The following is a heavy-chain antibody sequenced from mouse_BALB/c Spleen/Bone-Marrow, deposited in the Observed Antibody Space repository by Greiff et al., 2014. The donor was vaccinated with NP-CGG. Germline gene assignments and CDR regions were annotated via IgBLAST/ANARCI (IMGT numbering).Heavy chain of an antibody. V-gene: IGHV1-5*01. CDR3: TRVIYYGYAWFAY. Sequence: VQLQQSGTVLARPGASVKMSCKASGYTFTSYWMHWVKHRPGQGLEWIGAIYPGNSDTSYNQKFKGKAKLTAVTSTSTAYMELSSLTNEDAAVYYCTRVIYYGYAWFAYWGQGTLVTVPA. J-gene: IGHJ3*01. D-gene: IGHD2-2*01. CDR1: GYTFTSYW. CDR2: IYPGNSDT.